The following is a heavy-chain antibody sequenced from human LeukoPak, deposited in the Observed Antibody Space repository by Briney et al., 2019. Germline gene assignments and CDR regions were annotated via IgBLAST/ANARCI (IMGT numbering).Heavy chain of an antibody. V-gene: IGHV4-61*02. CDR1: GGSISSGSYY. D-gene: IGHD1-7*01. CDR2: IYTSGST. CDR3: ARLQISELTDY. Sequence: SQTLSLTCTVSGGSISSGSYYWSWIRQPAGKGLEWIGRIYTSGSTNYNPSLKSRVTISVDASKNQFSLKLSSVTAADTAVYYCARLQISELTDYWGQGTLVTVSS. J-gene: IGHJ4*02.